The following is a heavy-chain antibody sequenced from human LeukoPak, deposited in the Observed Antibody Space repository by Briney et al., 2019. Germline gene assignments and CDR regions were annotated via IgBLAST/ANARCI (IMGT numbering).Heavy chain of an antibody. Sequence: PETLSLTCTVSGDSISSYYWSWIRQPPGKGLERIGYIYYSGTTNYKPSLKSRVTISVDTSKNQFSLKLSSVTAADTAVYYCARMGAMVRGAVDYWGQGTLVTVSS. D-gene: IGHD3-10*01. V-gene: IGHV4-59*01. CDR3: ARMGAMVRGAVDY. CDR2: IYYSGTT. J-gene: IGHJ4*02. CDR1: GDSISSYY.